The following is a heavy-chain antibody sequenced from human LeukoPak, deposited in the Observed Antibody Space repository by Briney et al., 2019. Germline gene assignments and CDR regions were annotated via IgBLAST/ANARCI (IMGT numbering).Heavy chain of an antibody. CDR3: ARAGGRSWFDP. CDR1: GYTFTGYY. Sequence: ASVKVSCKASGYTFTGYYMHWVRQAPGQGLEWMGWINPNSGGTNYAQKFQGRVTMTTDTSMSTAYMELSRLTSDDTAVYYCARAGGRSWFDPWGQGTLVTVSS. J-gene: IGHJ5*02. V-gene: IGHV1-2*02. CDR2: INPNSGGT.